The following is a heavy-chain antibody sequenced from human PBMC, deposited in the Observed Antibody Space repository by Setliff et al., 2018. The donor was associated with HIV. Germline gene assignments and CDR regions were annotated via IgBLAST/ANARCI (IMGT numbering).Heavy chain of an antibody. Sequence: PSETLSLTCAVSGGSISSGSYYWSWIRQPAGKGLEWIGHIYTSGSTNYNPSLKSRVTISVDTSKNQFSLKLSSVTAADTAVYYCARDGYYYDSSGYYSLFDYWGQGTLVTVSS. D-gene: IGHD3-22*01. CDR2: IYTSGST. V-gene: IGHV4-61*09. CDR3: ARDGYYYDSSGYYSLFDY. J-gene: IGHJ4*02. CDR1: GGSISSGSYY.